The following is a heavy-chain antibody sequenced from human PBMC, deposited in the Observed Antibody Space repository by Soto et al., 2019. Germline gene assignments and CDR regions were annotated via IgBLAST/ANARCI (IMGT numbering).Heavy chain of an antibody. V-gene: IGHV3-33*01. Sequence: QVQLVESGGGVVQPGRSLRLSCAASGFTFSSYGMHWVRQAPGKGLEWVAVIWYDGSNKDYADSVKGRFTISRDNSKNTLYLQMNSLRAEDTAVYYCARDSFAWFGELSVDYWGQGTLVTVSS. D-gene: IGHD3-10*01. CDR2: IWYDGSNK. J-gene: IGHJ4*02. CDR1: GFTFSSYG. CDR3: ARDSFAWFGELSVDY.